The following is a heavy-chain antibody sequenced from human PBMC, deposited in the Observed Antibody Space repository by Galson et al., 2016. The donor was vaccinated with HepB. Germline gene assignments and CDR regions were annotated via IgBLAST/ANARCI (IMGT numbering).Heavy chain of an antibody. CDR1: GFTFRSYI. D-gene: IGHD2-15*01. Sequence: LRLSCAGSGFTFRSYIMNWVRQAPGKGLEWVSYISGSSNTVKYADVVKGRFTISRDNGKSSLFLQMNSLRDEDTAVYYCARDLDCSGGSCYDGLDVWGQGTTVTVSS. CDR2: ISGSSNTV. CDR3: ARDLDCSGGSCYDGLDV. V-gene: IGHV3-48*02. J-gene: IGHJ6*02.